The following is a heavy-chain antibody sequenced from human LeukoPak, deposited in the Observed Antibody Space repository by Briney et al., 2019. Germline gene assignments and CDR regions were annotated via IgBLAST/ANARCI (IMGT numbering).Heavy chain of an antibody. D-gene: IGHD3-3*01. Sequence: PGGSLRLSCAASAFIFSSYGMHWVRQAPGKGLEWIGYIHYSGSTNYNPSLKSRVIISADMSKNQFSLKLGSVTAADTAVYYCARAFWSGPIDYWGLGTLVTVSS. CDR3: ARAFWSGPIDY. V-gene: IGHV4-59*01. CDR1: AFIFSSYG. J-gene: IGHJ4*02. CDR2: IHYSGST.